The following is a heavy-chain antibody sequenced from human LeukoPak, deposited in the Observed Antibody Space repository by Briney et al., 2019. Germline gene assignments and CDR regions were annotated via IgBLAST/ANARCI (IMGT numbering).Heavy chain of an antibody. D-gene: IGHD3-22*01. V-gene: IGHV4-34*01. J-gene: IGHJ4*02. CDR1: GVSFSGYY. Sequence: SETLSLTCAVYGVSFSGYYWSWIRQPPGKGLEWIGEINHSGSTKYNPSLKSRVTISVDTSKNQFSLKLGSVTAADTAVYYCARGDYYDSNQYFDYWGQGTLVTVSS. CDR2: INHSGST. CDR3: ARGDYYDSNQYFDY.